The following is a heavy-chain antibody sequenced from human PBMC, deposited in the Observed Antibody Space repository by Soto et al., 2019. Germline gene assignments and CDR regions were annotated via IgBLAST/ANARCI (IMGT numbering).Heavy chain of an antibody. Sequence: QVQLVQSGAEVKKPGSSVKVSCKASGGTFNNYAISWVRQAPGQGLEWMGGIIPIIGTADYAHKFQGRLAISANESTGTTFIELSCLRSEDTALYYCARGGVDVVATSAFDYWGQGTLVTVSS. CDR1: GGTFNNYA. V-gene: IGHV1-69*01. CDR2: IIPIIGTA. J-gene: IGHJ4*02. D-gene: IGHD5-12*01. CDR3: ARGGVDVVATSAFDY.